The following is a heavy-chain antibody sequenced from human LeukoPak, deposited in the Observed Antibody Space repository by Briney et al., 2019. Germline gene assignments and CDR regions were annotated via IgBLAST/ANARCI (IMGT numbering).Heavy chain of an antibody. V-gene: IGHV4-30-2*01. CDR1: GGSISSGDYY. J-gene: IGHJ4*02. CDR3: ARDGSGSYRPFDY. CDR2: MYHGGST. D-gene: IGHD1-26*01. Sequence: SETLSLTCTVSGGSISSGDYYWSWIRQPPGKGLEWIGYMYHGGSTYSNPSLKSRVTISVDRSKNQFSLKLSSVTAADTAVYYCARDGSGSYRPFDYWGQGTLVTVSS.